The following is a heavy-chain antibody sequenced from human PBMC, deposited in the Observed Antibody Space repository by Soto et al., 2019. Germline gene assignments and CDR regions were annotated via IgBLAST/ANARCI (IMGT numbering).Heavy chain of an antibody. CDR3: ARRGCSSTSCYFDY. Sequence: SETLSLTCAVSGGSISSSKWWSWVRQPPGKGLEWIGEIYHSGSTNYNPSLKSRVTISVDKSKNQFSLKLSSVTAADTAVYYCARRGCSSTSCYFDYWGQGTLVTVSS. V-gene: IGHV4-4*02. CDR1: GGSISSSKW. J-gene: IGHJ4*02. D-gene: IGHD2-2*01. CDR2: IYHSGST.